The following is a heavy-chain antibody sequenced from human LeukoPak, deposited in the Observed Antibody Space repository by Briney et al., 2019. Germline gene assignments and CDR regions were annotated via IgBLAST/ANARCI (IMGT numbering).Heavy chain of an antibody. D-gene: IGHD3-10*01. CDR3: ARTTTSMIRGAIIDS. V-gene: IGHV4-4*07. Sequence: PSETQSLTCTVSGGSIGSYYWNWIRQPAGKGQEWIGRIYTNGNTNYDPSLKSRVTMSVDTSNNQFSLQLRSVTAADTAVYYCARTTTSMIRGAIIDSWGQGTLVTVSS. J-gene: IGHJ4*02. CDR1: GGSIGSYY. CDR2: IYTNGNT.